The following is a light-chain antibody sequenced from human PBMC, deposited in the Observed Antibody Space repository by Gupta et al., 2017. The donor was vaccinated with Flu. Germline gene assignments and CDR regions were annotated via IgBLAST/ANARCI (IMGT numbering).Light chain of an antibody. Sequence: EIVFTQSPATLSLSPGERATLSCRASQSVRSYLAWNQQKPGQAPRLLIYDASNRATGVPARFSSSGXGTXFTLTLXSPEPEDFAVYYCQQRSNRPLTFGXGTKVEIK. CDR2: DAS. J-gene: IGKJ4*01. CDR3: QQRSNRPLT. CDR1: QSVRSY. V-gene: IGKV3-11*01.